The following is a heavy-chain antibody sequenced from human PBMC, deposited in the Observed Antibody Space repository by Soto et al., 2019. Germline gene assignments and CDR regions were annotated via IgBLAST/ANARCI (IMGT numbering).Heavy chain of an antibody. D-gene: IGHD2-2*01. CDR2: IYYSGST. CDR3: VRYCSSTSCQYNWFDP. Sequence: QVQLQESGPGLVKPSQTLSLTCTVSGGSISSGGYYWSWIRQHPGKGLEWIGYIYYSGSTYYNPSLKSRVTISVDTSKKQFSLKLSSVTAADTAVYYCVRYCSSTSCQYNWFDPWGQGTLVTVSS. CDR1: GGSISSGGYY. V-gene: IGHV4-31*03. J-gene: IGHJ5*02.